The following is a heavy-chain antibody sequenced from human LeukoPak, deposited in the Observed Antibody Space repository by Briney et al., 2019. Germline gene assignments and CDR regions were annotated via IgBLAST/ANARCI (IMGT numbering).Heavy chain of an antibody. D-gene: IGHD1-26*01. Sequence: GGSLRLSCAASGFTFSSYSMNWVRQAPGKGLEWVSHITASGTAMFYADSVKGRFTISRDNAKNSLYLQMSSLRDEDTAVYYCARDNPSFYRYEIDYWGQGTLLTVSS. V-gene: IGHV3-48*02. CDR2: ITASGTAM. CDR3: ARDNPSFYRYEIDY. J-gene: IGHJ4*02. CDR1: GFTFSSYS.